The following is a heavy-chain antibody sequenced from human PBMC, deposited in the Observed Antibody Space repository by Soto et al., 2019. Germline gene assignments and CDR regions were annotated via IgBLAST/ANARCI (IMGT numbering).Heavy chain of an antibody. J-gene: IGHJ4*02. D-gene: IGHD6-6*01. Sequence: QVQLQESGPGLVKPSQTLSLTCTVSGGSISSGAYYWSWLRQHPGKGLEWIGYISYSVSTYYTPSLKSRVTISADTSKNQFSLKLNSVNAADTAIYYCARAALTEQFAYWGQGILVTVSS. CDR1: GGSISSGAYY. V-gene: IGHV4-31*03. CDR3: ARAALTEQFAY. CDR2: ISYSVST.